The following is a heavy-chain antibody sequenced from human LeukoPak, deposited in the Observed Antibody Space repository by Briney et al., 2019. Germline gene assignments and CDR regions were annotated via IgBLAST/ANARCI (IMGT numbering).Heavy chain of an antibody. CDR3: AKDQIVVVPAALDY. D-gene: IGHD2-2*01. J-gene: IGHJ4*02. Sequence: PGGSLRLSCAASGFTFSSYAMSWVRQAPGKGLEWVSAISGSGGSTYYADSVKGRFTISRDNSKNTLHLQMNSLRAEDTAVYYCAKDQIVVVPAALDYWGQGTLVTVSS. CDR1: GFTFSSYA. CDR2: ISGSGGST. V-gene: IGHV3-23*01.